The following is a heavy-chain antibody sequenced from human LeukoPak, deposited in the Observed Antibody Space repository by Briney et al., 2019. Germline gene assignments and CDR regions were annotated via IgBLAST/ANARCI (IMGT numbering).Heavy chain of an antibody. CDR2: IIPIFGTA. Sequence: SVKVSCKASGGTFSSYAISWVRQAPGQGLEWMGGIIPIFGTANYAQKFQGRVTITADESTSTAYMELSSLRSEDTAVYYCASVKYGSGSYTLNWFDPWGQGTLVTVSS. CDR3: ASVKYGSGSYTLNWFDP. V-gene: IGHV1-69*13. D-gene: IGHD3-10*01. CDR1: GGTFSSYA. J-gene: IGHJ5*02.